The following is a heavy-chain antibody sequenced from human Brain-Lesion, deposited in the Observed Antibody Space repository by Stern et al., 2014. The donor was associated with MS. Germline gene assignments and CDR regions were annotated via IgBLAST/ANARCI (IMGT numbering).Heavy chain of an antibody. CDR1: GFTFSNYW. CDR3: ARGERWFDS. CDR2: VNNDGRRT. Sequence: EAPLVEPGGGLVQPGGPLRLSCAASGFTFSNYWMHWVRQAPGQGLVWVSRVNNDGRRTRYADSVEGRFTMSRDNAKNTLYLQMNSLRVEDTAIYYCARGERWFDSWGQGTLVTVSS. D-gene: IGHD3-10*01. J-gene: IGHJ5*01. V-gene: IGHV3-74*02.